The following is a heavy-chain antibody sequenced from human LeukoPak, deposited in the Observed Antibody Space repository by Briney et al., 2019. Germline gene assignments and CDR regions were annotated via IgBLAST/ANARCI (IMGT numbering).Heavy chain of an antibody. CDR1: GGSISSSSYY. J-gene: IGHJ6*03. V-gene: IGHV4-39*07. D-gene: IGHD3-16*01. CDR2: ICDSGST. Sequence: PSETLSLTCTVSGGSISSSSYYWGWIRQPPGKGLEWIGSICDSGSTYYNPSLKSRVTISVDTSKNQFSLKLSSVTAADTAVYYCARARGSRGYYYYYMDVWGKGTTVTISS. CDR3: ARARGSRGYYYYYMDV.